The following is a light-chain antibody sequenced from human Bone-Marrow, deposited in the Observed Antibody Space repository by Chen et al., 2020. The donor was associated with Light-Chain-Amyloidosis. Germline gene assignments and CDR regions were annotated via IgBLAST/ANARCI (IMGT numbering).Light chain of an antibody. Sequence: YELTQPPSVSVSPGQKARITRSGDELPTKYAYWYQQKPGQAPVLVIHRDTERPSGISERFSGSSSGTTATLTISGVQAEDEADYHCQSADSSGTYEVIFGGGTKLTVL. J-gene: IGLJ2*01. V-gene: IGLV3-25*03. CDR2: RDT. CDR1: ELPTKY. CDR3: QSADSSGTYEVI.